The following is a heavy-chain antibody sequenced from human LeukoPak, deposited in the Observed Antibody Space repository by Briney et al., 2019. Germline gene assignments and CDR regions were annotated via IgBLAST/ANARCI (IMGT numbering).Heavy chain of an antibody. CDR3: AREMVAGTFDS. D-gene: IGHD1-7*01. V-gene: IGHV3-11*01. CDR2: IGGSESIV. J-gene: IGHJ4*02. Sequence: GGSLRLSCVVSGFSVNDYYMSWVRQAPGKGLEWISDIGGSESIVSYGGSVRGRFTVSSDFAMNSLFLQLNSLSADDTAVYYCAREMVAGTFDSWGQGTLVTVSS. CDR1: GFSVNDYY.